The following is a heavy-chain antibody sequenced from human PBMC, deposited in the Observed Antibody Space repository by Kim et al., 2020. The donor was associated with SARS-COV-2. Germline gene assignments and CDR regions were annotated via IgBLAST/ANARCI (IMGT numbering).Heavy chain of an antibody. CDR3: ARSEIYGDDEGY. CDR2: IYYSGST. D-gene: IGHD4-17*01. J-gene: IGHJ4*02. Sequence: ETLSLTCTVSGGSISSSSYYWGWIRQPPGKGLEWIGSIYYSGSTYYNPSLKSRVTISVDTSKNQFSLKLSSVTAADTAVYYCARSEIYGDDEGYWGQGTLVTVSS. V-gene: IGHV4-39*01. CDR1: GGSISSSSYY.